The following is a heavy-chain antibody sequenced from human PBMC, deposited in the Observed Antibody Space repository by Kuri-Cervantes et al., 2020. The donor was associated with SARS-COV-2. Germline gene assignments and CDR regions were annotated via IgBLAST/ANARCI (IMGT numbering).Heavy chain of an antibody. D-gene: IGHD3-3*01. J-gene: IGHJ3*02. CDR2: INNIGNTT. V-gene: IGHV3-23*01. CDR3: ARGLAIFGVRNAFDI. CDR1: GFTFSSYA. Sequence: GESLKISCAASGFTFSSYAMNWVRQAPGKGLEWVSSINNIGNTTYYADSVKGRFTISRDNSKNTLYLQMNSLRAEDTAVYYCARGLAIFGVRNAFDIWGQGTMVTVSS.